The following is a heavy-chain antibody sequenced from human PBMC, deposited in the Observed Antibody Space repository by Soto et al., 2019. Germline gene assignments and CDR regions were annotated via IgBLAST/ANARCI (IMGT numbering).Heavy chain of an antibody. V-gene: IGHV3-53*01. CDR2: IYSGGST. CDR1: GFTVSSNY. Sequence: GGSLRLSCAASGFTVSSNYMSWVRQAPGKGLEWVSVIYSGGSTYYADSVKGRFTISRDNSKNTLYLQMNSLRAEDTAVYYCARDLGEYSYGYGAFAIRGQRTMVTVSS. CDR3: ARDLGEYSYGYGAFAI. D-gene: IGHD5-18*01. J-gene: IGHJ3*02.